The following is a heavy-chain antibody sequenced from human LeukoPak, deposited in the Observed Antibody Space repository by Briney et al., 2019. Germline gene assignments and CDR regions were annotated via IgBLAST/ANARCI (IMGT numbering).Heavy chain of an antibody. D-gene: IGHD2-15*01. CDR2: INSDGSST. Sequence: GGSLSLSRAASGVTFSSYWMHWVRQAPGKGLVWVSRINSDGSSTSYADSVKGRCTISRDNAKNTLYLQMNSLRAEDTAVYYCARELRYCSGGSCYYNWFDPWGQGTLVTVSS. V-gene: IGHV3-74*01. J-gene: IGHJ5*02. CDR1: GVTFSSYW. CDR3: ARELRYCSGGSCYYNWFDP.